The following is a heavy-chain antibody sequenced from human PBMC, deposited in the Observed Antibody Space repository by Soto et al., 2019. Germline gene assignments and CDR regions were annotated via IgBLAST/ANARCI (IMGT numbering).Heavy chain of an antibody. CDR3: ARRYGGNFDY. CDR2: INHSGST. Sequence: KTSETLSLTCAVYGGSFSGYYWTWIRQPPGTGLEWIGEINHSGSTNYNPSLKSRVTISVDTSKNQFSLKLTSVTAADTAVYYCARRYGGNFDYWGQGTLVTVSS. CDR1: GGSFSGYY. V-gene: IGHV4-34*01. J-gene: IGHJ4*02. D-gene: IGHD1-26*01.